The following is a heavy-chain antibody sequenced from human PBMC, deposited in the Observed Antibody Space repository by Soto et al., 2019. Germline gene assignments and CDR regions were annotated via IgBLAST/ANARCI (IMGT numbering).Heavy chain of an antibody. CDR1: GYTFTNYA. V-gene: IGHV1-3*01. CDR3: ARGQVNRGSCYYP. CDR2: IDAGNGNT. Sequence: ASVKVSCKASGYTFTNYAIHWVRQAPGQRLEWMGWIDAGNGNTKYSQKFQGRVTITRDTSASTAYMELSSLRSEDMAVYYCARGQVNRGSCYYPWGQGTLVTVSS. J-gene: IGHJ5*02. D-gene: IGHD2-15*01.